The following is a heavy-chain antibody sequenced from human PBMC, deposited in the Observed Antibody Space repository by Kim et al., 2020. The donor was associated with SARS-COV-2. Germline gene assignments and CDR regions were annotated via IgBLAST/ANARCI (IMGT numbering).Heavy chain of an antibody. CDR3: ARDGSYDILTGYRYYYYGMDV. Sequence: GGSLRLSCAASGFTFSSYSMNWVRQAPGKGLGWVSSISSSSSYIYYADSVKGRFTISRDNAKNSLYLQMNSLRAQDTAVYYCARDGSYDILTGYRYYYYGMDVWGQGTTVTVSS. J-gene: IGHJ6*02. CDR2: ISSSSSYI. D-gene: IGHD3-9*01. V-gene: IGHV3-21*01. CDR1: GFTFSSYS.